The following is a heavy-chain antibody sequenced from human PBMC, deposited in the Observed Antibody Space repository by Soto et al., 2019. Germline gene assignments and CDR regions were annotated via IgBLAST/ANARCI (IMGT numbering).Heavy chain of an antibody. V-gene: IGHV4-39*01. Sequence: QLQLQESGPGLVKPSETLSLTCTVSGGSISSSSYYWGWIRQPPGKGLEWIGSIYFSGSTSYNPSLKSRVTISVDTSKNQFSLKLSSVSAADTAEYYCARHKEGYSSGWTPIYMDVWGKGTTVTVSS. CDR1: GGSISSSSYY. J-gene: IGHJ6*03. CDR2: IYFSGST. CDR3: ARHKEGYSSGWTPIYMDV. D-gene: IGHD6-19*01.